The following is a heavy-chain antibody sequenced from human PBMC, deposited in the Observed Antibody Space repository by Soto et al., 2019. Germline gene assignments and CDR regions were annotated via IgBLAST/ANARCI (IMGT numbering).Heavy chain of an antibody. D-gene: IGHD2-8*01. V-gene: IGHV1-18*01. CDR3: ARETSVLIPAEQPSHFDY. CDR1: GYSFMNYG. J-gene: IGHJ4*02. CDR2: ISPYSGYT. Sequence: ASVKVSCKGFGYSFMNYGINWVRQAPGQGXEWVGWISPYSGYTHSAQKFHGRLTMTTDTAASTAYMELRILSSADTALYFCARETSVLIPAEQPSHFDYWGQGTLVTVSS.